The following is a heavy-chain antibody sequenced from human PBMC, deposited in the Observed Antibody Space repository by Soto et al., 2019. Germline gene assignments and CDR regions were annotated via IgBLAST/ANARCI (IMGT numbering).Heavy chain of an antibody. CDR3: ARDSRGGYSSSLYAFDI. D-gene: IGHD6-13*01. J-gene: IGHJ3*02. Sequence: GGSLRLSCAASGFTFSSYWMSWVRQAPGKGLEWVANIKQDGSEKYYVDSVKGRFTISRDNAKNSLYLQMNSLRAEDTAVYYCARDSRGGYSSSLYAFDIWGQGTMVTVS. CDR1: GFTFSSYW. CDR2: IKQDGSEK. V-gene: IGHV3-7*01.